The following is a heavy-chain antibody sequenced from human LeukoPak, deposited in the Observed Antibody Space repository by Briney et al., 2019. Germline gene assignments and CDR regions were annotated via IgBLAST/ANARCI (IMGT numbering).Heavy chain of an antibody. J-gene: IGHJ5*02. CDR2: ISPSGGST. CDR3: ARGTPPADP. CDR1: GYTFTSYG. V-gene: IGHV1-46*01. Sequence: GASVKVSCKASGYTFTSYGISWVRQAPGQGPEWMGVISPSGGSTTYAQKFQGRVTLTRDMSTSTAYMELSSLRSEDTAVYYRARGTPPADPWGQGTLVTVSS.